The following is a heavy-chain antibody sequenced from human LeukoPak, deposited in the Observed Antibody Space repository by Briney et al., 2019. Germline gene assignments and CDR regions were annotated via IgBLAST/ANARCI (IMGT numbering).Heavy chain of an antibody. D-gene: IGHD6-6*01. J-gene: IGHJ6*03. CDR3: ARREEQLGRGYYYYYYYMDV. CDR1: GFTFSSYW. V-gene: IGHV3-7*01. CDR2: IKQDGSEK. Sequence: PGRSLRLSCAASGFTFSSYWMSWVRQAPGKGLEWVANIKQDGSEKYYVDSVKGRFTISRDNAKNSLYLQMNSLRAEDTAVYYCARREEQLGRGYYYYYYYMDVWGKGTTVTVSS.